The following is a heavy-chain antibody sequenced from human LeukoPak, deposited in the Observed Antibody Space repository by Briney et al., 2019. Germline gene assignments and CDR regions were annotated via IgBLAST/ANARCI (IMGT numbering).Heavy chain of an antibody. D-gene: IGHD4-17*01. J-gene: IGHJ4*02. CDR1: GYTFTSYG. CDR2: ISAYNGNT. V-gene: IGHV1-18*01. Sequence: ASVKVSCKASGYTFTSYGISWVRPDPGQGLEWMGWISAYNGNTNYAQKLQGRVTMTTDTSTSTAYMELRSLRSDDTAVYYCARDRGGDYGDPSAAYWGQGTLVTVSS. CDR3: ARDRGGDYGDPSAAY.